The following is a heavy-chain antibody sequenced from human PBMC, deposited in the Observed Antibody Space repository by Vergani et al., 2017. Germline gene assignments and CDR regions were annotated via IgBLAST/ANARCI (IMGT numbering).Heavy chain of an antibody. V-gene: IGHV1-69*13. Sequence: QVQLVQSGAEVKKPGASVKVSCKASGYTFTIYGISCVRQAPGQGLAWMGRIIPIFGTANYAQKFQGRVTITADEATSTAYMELSSLRSEDTAVYYCARRNYYDSSGSYYYGMDVWGQGP. J-gene: IGHJ6*02. CDR2: IIPIFGTA. D-gene: IGHD3-22*01. CDR3: ARRNYYDSSGSYYYGMDV. CDR1: GYTFTIYG.